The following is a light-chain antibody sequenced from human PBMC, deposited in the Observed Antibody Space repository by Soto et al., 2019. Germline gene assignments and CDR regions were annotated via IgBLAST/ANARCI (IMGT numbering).Light chain of an antibody. V-gene: IGKV3-15*01. CDR2: AAS. Sequence: EVMMTQSPATLSVSPGERATLSCRASQSVRSSLAWYQQKPGQAPRLLIYAASTRATGIPARFSGSGPGAEFTLTINSLQSEDFAVYYCQQYNTWPETFGQGTKVDIK. CDR1: QSVRSS. J-gene: IGKJ1*01. CDR3: QQYNTWPET.